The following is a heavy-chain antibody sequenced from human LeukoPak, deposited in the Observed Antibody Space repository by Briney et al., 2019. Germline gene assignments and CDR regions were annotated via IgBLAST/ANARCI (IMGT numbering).Heavy chain of an antibody. CDR3: AIRRRYCSSTSCYRAGPYY. D-gene: IGHD2-2*01. Sequence: GASVKVSCKASGGTFSSYAISWVRQAPGQGLEWMGGIIPIFGTANYAQKFQGRVTITTDESTSTAYMELSSLRSEDTAVYYCAIRRRYCSSTSCYRAGPYYWGQGTLVTVSS. V-gene: IGHV1-69*05. J-gene: IGHJ4*02. CDR1: GGTFSSYA. CDR2: IIPIFGTA.